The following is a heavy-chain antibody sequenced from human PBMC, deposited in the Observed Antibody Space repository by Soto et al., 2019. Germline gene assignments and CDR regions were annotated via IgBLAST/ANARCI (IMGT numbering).Heavy chain of an antibody. D-gene: IGHD3-16*01. Sequence: QVQLVQSGAEVKKPGSSVKVSCKASGGTFSSYAISWVRQAPGQGLEWMGGIIPIFGTANYAQKFQGRVTIHAVESTCPAYMELGSVRPEDTAVYYCAGGPRPCAWGVQQRFDYWGQGTLVTVSS. CDR3: AGGPRPCAWGVQQRFDY. J-gene: IGHJ4*02. V-gene: IGHV1-69*12. CDR2: IIPIFGTA. CDR1: GGTFSSYA.